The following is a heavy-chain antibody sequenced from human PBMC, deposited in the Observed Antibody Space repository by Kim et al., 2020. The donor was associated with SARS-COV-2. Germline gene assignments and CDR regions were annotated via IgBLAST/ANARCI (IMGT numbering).Heavy chain of an antibody. Sequence: QKLQGRVTMTTDTSTSTAYMELRSLRSDDTAVYYCARDRFLLGGNPFDYWGQGTLVTVSS. V-gene: IGHV1-18*01. CDR3: ARDRFLLGGNPFDY. J-gene: IGHJ4*02. D-gene: IGHD2-15*01.